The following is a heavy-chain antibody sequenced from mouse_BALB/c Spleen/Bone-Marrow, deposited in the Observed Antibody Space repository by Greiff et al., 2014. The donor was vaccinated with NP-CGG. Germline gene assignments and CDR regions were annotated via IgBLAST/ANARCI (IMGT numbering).Heavy chain of an antibody. CDR3: AKPGYGSFDY. CDR1: GYAFSSYW. J-gene: IGHJ2*01. D-gene: IGHD1-1*01. Sequence: VKLMESGAELVRPGSSVKISCKASGYAFSSYWVNWVRQRSGQGLEWIGQIYPGDGDTNYNGKFKDKATLTADKSSSTAYMQLSSLTSEASAVYFCAKPGYGSFDYWGQGTTLTVSS. V-gene: IGHV1-80*01. CDR2: IYPGDGDT.